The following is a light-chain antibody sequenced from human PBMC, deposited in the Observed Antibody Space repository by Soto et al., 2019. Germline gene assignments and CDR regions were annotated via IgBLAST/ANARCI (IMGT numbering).Light chain of an antibody. J-gene: IGLJ2*01. CDR1: SLHSSYA. CDR2: LNSDGSH. V-gene: IGLV4-69*01. Sequence: QSVLTQSPSASASLGASVKLTCTLRSLHSSYAIAWHQQQPEKGPRYLMKLNSDGSHSKGDGIPDRFSGSSSGAERYLTISSLQSEEEADYYCQTWGTGNVVFGGGTKLTVL. CDR3: QTWGTGNVV.